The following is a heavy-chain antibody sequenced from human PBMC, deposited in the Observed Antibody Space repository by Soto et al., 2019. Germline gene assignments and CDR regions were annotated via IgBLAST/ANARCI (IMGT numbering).Heavy chain of an antibody. Sequence: QVQLVESGGGVVQPGRSLTLSCAASGFTFSSFGIHWVRQAPGKGLEWVTFISFDGSFKYYADSMKGRFTISRDNSKNTVYLQMNSLRAEDTAVYFCAKRQYSGDYEENDAFDIWGRGTMVTVSS. V-gene: IGHV3-30*18. D-gene: IGHD4-17*01. CDR3: AKRQYSGDYEENDAFDI. CDR2: ISFDGSFK. J-gene: IGHJ3*02. CDR1: GFTFSSFG.